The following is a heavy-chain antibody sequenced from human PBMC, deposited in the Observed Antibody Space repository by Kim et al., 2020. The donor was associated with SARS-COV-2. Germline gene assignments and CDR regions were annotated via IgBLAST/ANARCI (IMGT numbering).Heavy chain of an antibody. CDR3: ARLAYSSSWYGVGQYYYMDV. CDR1: GYSFTSYW. D-gene: IGHD6-13*01. V-gene: IGHV5-51*07. Sequence: GESLKISCKGSGYSFTSYWIGWVHQMPGKGLEWMGIIYPGDSDTRYSPSFQGQVTITADKSISTAYLQWSSLKASDTAMYYCARLAYSSSWYGVGQYYYMDVWGKGTTVTVSS. J-gene: IGHJ6*03. CDR2: IYPGDSDT.